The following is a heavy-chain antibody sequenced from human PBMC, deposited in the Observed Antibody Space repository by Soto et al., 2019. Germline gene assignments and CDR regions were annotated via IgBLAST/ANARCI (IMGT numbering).Heavy chain of an antibody. D-gene: IGHD3-22*01. CDR1: GGSISSYY. V-gene: IGHV4-59*01. Sequence: SETLSLTCTVSGGSISSYYWSWIRQPPGKGLEWIGYIYFRGTTNYNPSLKSRVTMSADTSKNQFSLKLNSVTAADTAVYYCARMNYYDTSGYPDDYWGQGTLVTVSS. J-gene: IGHJ4*02. CDR3: ARMNYYDTSGYPDDY. CDR2: IYFRGTT.